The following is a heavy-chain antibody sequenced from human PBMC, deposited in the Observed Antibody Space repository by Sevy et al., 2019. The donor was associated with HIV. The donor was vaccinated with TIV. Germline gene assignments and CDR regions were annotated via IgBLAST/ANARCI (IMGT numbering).Heavy chain of an antibody. D-gene: IGHD3-22*01. CDR3: ARHSNPYDSSGYYPNWFDP. J-gene: IGHJ5*02. Sequence: SKTLSLTCTVSGGSISSSSYYWGWIRQPPGKGLEWIGSIYYSGSTYYNPSLKSRVTISVDTSKNQFSLKLSSVTAAETAVYYGARHSNPYDSSGYYPNWFDPWGQGTLVTVSS. V-gene: IGHV4-39*01. CDR2: IYYSGST. CDR1: GGSISSSSYY.